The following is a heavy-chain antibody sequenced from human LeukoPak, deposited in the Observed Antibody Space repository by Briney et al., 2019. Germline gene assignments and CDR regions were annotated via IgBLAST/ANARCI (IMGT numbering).Heavy chain of an antibody. D-gene: IGHD6-6*01. CDR3: ARARWQLVPYFDS. J-gene: IGHJ4*02. V-gene: IGHV1-2*02. CDR1: GYTFTDYY. Sequence: ASVKVSCKASGYTFTDYYMHWVRQAPGQGLEWMGWINPNGGDTNFAQKFQGRVAMTRDTSISTAYLELGSLRSDDTAVYFCARARWQLVPYFDSWGQGTLVTVSS. CDR2: INPNGGDT.